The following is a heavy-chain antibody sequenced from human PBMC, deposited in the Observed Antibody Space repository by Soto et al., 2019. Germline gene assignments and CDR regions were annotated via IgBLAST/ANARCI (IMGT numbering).Heavy chain of an antibody. D-gene: IGHD3-22*01. J-gene: IGHJ4*02. CDR2: ISGSGGST. CDR1: GFTFSSYA. Sequence: GGSLRLSCAASGFTFSSYAMSWVRQAPGKGLEWVSAISGSGGSTYYADSVKGRFTISRDNSKNTLYLQMNSLRAEDTAVYYCAKEVGVTMIVVVSYFDYWGXGTLVTVSS. CDR3: AKEVGVTMIVVVSYFDY. V-gene: IGHV3-23*01.